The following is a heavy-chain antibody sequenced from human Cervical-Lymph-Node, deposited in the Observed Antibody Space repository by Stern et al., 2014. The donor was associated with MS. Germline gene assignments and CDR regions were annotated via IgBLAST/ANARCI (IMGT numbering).Heavy chain of an antibody. J-gene: IGHJ6*02. CDR2: SNSDGSST. CDR1: GFHVSNYW. D-gene: IGHD3-3*02. Sequence: EVQLVESGGGLVQPGGSLRLSCAASGFHVSNYWMHWVRQGPGKGLEWVSRSNSDGSSTSYAASVKGRFIISRDNAKNTLNLQMNSLRAEDTAAYYCVRDTYDMSFLLGWTGGMDVWGQGTTVTVSS. CDR3: VRDTYDMSFLLGWTGGMDV. V-gene: IGHV3-74*01.